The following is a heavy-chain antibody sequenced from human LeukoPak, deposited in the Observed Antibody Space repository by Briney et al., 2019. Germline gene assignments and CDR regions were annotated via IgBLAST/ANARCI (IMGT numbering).Heavy chain of an antibody. J-gene: IGHJ4*02. D-gene: IGHD3-10*01. CDR3: DYRGE. CDR2: INTDGSST. CDR1: GFTFSSYW. Sequence: GGSLRLSCAASGFTFSSYWMHWVRQAPGKGLVWVSRINTDGSSTNYADSVKGRFTISRDNAKNSLYLQMNSLRAEDTAVYYCDYRGEWGQGILVTVSS. V-gene: IGHV3-74*01.